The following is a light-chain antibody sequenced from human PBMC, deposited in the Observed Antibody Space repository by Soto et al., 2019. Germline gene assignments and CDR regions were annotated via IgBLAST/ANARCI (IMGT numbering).Light chain of an antibody. CDR2: VAS. J-gene: IGKJ1*01. V-gene: IGKV3-20*01. CDR3: HQYGSAPQT. CDR1: QNVINNY. Sequence: EIVLTQSPDTLSLSPGESATLSCRASQNVINNYLAWYQHKPGQAPRLLIYVASRRATGIPDRFSGSGSGTEFTLTISRLEPEDFAVYFCHQYGSAPQTFARATKVDIK.